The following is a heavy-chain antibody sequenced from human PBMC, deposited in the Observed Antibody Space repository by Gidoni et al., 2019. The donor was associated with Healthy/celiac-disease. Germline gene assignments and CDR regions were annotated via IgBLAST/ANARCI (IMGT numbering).Heavy chain of an antibody. J-gene: IGHJ6*02. D-gene: IGHD3-10*01. Sequence: EVQLLESGGGLVQPGGSLRLSCAASGFPFSAYALSWVRQAPGKGLEWVSAISGSGGSTYYADSVKGRFTISRDNSKNTLYLQMNSLRAEDTAVYYCAKHYGSGSYYTSHYYYYGMDVWGQGTTVTVSS. V-gene: IGHV3-23*01. CDR2: ISGSGGST. CDR1: GFPFSAYA. CDR3: AKHYGSGSYYTSHYYYYGMDV.